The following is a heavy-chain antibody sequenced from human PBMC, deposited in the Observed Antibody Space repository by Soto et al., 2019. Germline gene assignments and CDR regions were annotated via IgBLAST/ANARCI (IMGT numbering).Heavy chain of an antibody. CDR3: AKKGYYDTSGYPIRYFDY. CDR2: ITYSGGSR. J-gene: IGHJ4*02. Sequence: GSLRLWWAAAGGTCGNYAGGWVLQAPGKGLEWVSTITYSGGSRDYADSVKGRFTISRDNSKNTLHLQMNSLRAEDTAVYYCAKKGYYDTSGYPIRYFDYWGQGTLVTVSS. D-gene: IGHD3-22*01. CDR1: GGTCGNYA. V-gene: IGHV3-23*01.